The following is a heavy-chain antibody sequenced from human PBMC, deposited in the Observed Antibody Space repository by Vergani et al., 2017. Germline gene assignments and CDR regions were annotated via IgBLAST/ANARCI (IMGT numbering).Heavy chain of an antibody. J-gene: IGHJ4*02. CDR1: GASVNSYY. D-gene: IGHD3-10*01. CDR2: VSFRGDT. V-gene: IGHV4-59*02. Sequence: QVQLQESGPGLVKPSQTLSLTCRVSGASVNSYYWSWIRQPPGKGLEWMGYVSFRGDTLYDPPVKGRMTISLNTSSNQFSLYLTSVTAADTAVYYCARSRIYYGAGSPDYWGQGTLVTVSS. CDR3: ARSRIYYGAGSPDY.